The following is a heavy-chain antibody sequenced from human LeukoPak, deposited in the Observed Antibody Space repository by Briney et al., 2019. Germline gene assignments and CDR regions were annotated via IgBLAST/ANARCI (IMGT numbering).Heavy chain of an antibody. Sequence: GRSLRLSCAASGFTFSSYFWMHWVRQAPGKGLVWVSRIKSDGSSSTYADSVKGRFTISRDNAKNPLYLQMNTLRAEDTAVYYCVRDLDLGGYSGFEYWGQGTLVTVSS. CDR2: IKSDGSSS. D-gene: IGHD4-23*01. CDR3: VRDLDLGGYSGFEY. J-gene: IGHJ4*02. CDR1: GFTFSSYFW. V-gene: IGHV3-74*01.